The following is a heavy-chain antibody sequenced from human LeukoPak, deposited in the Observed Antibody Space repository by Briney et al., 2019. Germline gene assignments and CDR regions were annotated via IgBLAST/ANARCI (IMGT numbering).Heavy chain of an antibody. CDR2: ISGNGDIT. Sequence: PGGSLRLSCAASRFTFNPYAVNWVREAPGKGLEWVSAISGNGDITYYADSVRGRFTISRDNSKNMLYLKMNSLRAEDTAVYYCARVKRDCSGGTCYSYDYWGQGTLVTVSS. CDR1: RFTFNPYA. D-gene: IGHD2-15*01. V-gene: IGHV3-23*01. J-gene: IGHJ4*02. CDR3: ARVKRDCSGGTCYSYDY.